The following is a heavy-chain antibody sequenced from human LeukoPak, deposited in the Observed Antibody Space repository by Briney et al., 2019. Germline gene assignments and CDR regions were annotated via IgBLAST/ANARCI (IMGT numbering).Heavy chain of an antibody. J-gene: IGHJ4*02. CDR2: IIPIFGTA. D-gene: IGHD5-18*01. Sequence: ASVKVSCKASGGTFSSYAISWVRQAPGQGLEWMGRIIPIFGTANYAQKLQGRVTITTDESTSTAYMELSSLRSEDTAVYYCARWMSSYGFPYFDYWGQGTLVTVSS. CDR3: ARWMSSYGFPYFDY. CDR1: GGTFSSYA. V-gene: IGHV1-69*05.